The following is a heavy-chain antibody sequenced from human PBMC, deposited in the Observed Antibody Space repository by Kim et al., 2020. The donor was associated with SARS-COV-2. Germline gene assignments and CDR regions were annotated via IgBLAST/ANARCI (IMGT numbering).Heavy chain of an antibody. V-gene: IGHV1-2*02. D-gene: IGHD2-15*01. CDR2: T. J-gene: IGHJ4*02. CDR3: AREVLRWTFDY. Sequence: TNYAQKFQGRVTMTRDTSISTAYMELSRLRSDDTAVYYCAREVLRWTFDYWGQGTLVTVSS.